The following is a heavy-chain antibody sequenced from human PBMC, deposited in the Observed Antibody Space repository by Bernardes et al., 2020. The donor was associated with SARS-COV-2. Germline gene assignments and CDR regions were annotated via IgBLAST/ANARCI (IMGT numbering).Heavy chain of an antibody. CDR1: GFTFSSYG. D-gene: IGHD2-15*01. V-gene: IGHV3-33*01. CDR2: IWYDGSNK. Sequence: GGSLRLSCAASGFTFSSYGMHWVRQAPGKGLEWVAVIWYDGSNKYYADSVKGRFTISRDNSKNTLYLQMNSLRAEDTAVYYCARVDCSGGSCYSGYYGMDVWGQGTTVTVSS. J-gene: IGHJ6*02. CDR3: ARVDCSGGSCYSGYYGMDV.